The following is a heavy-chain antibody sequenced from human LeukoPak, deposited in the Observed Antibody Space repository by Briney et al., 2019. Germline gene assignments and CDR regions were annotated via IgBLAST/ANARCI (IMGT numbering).Heavy chain of an antibody. V-gene: IGHV1-2*02. CDR1: GYTFTGYS. Sequence: ASVKVSCKASGYTFTGYSIHWVRQAPGQGLEWMGWINPNSGGTKYAQKFQGRVTMTRDTSISTGYMELSRLRSDDTAVYYCARDLAAAADYYGMDVWGQGTTVTVSS. D-gene: IGHD6-13*01. J-gene: IGHJ6*02. CDR3: ARDLAAAADYYGMDV. CDR2: INPNSGGT.